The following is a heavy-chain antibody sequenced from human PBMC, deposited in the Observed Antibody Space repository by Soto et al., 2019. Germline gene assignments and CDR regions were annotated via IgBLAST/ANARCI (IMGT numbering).Heavy chain of an antibody. CDR2: ISAHNGNT. Sequence: QVHLVQSGAEVKKPGASVKVSCQASGYAFTTYGITWVRQAPGQGLEWMGWISAHNGNTNYAQKLQGRVTVTRDTCTSTAYMELRSLRSDDTAVYYCARGRYGDYWGQGALVTVSS. V-gene: IGHV1-18*01. CDR3: ARGRYGDY. J-gene: IGHJ4*02. CDR1: GYAFTTYG. D-gene: IGHD1-1*01.